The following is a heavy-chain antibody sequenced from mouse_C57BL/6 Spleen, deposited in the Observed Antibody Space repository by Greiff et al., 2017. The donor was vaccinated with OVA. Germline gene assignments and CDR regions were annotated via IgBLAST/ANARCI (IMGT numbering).Heavy chain of an antibody. CDR1: GYTFTSYW. D-gene: IGHD1-1*01. Sequence: QVQLQQPGAELVKPGASVKMSCKASGYTFTSYWITWVKQRPGQGLEWIGDIYPGSGSTNYNEKFKSKATLTVDTSSSTAYMQLSSLTSEDSAVYYCARRKSPFTTVVDYFDYWGQGTTLTVSS. CDR2: IYPGSGST. CDR3: ARRKSPFTTVVDYFDY. V-gene: IGHV1-55*01. J-gene: IGHJ2*01.